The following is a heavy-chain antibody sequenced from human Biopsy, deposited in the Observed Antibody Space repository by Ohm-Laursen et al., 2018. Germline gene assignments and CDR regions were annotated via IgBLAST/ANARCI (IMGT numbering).Heavy chain of an antibody. Sequence: SVKVSCNASGGAFTNYAINWVRQAPGHGLEWMGGIITVSETAGYAERFQGRVTITADVTTTTAYMDLSGLRSEDTAVYYCVAYPSSGFFENNDDFAMDVWGQGQRSLSP. CDR3: VAYPSSGFFENNDDFAMDV. D-gene: IGHD6-19*01. J-gene: IGHJ6*02. CDR2: IITVSETA. CDR1: GGAFTNYA. V-gene: IGHV1-69*13.